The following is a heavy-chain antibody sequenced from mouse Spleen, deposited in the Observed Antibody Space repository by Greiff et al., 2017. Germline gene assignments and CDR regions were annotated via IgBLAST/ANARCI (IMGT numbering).Heavy chain of an antibody. CDR2: IYPGDGST. Sequence: VQLQQSGPELVKPGASVKMSCKASGYTFTSYYIHRVKQRPGQGLEWIGWIYPGDGSTKYNEKFKGKTTLTADKSSSTAYMLRSSLTSEDSAIYVCARGLPRGYYAMDYWGQGTSVTVSS. J-gene: IGHJ4*01. CDR3: ARGLPRGYYAMDY. V-gene: IGHV1S56*01. CDR1: GYTFTSYY. D-gene: IGHD6-1*01.